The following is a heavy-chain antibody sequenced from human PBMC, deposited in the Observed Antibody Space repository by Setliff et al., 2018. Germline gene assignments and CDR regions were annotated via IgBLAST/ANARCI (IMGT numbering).Heavy chain of an antibody. Sequence: GGSLRLSCAASGSTFSSYWMSWVRQAPGKGLEWVSAISGSGGSTYYADSVKGRFTVSRDNSKNTLYLQMNSLRAEDTAVYYCAREASSGYLHYYMDVWGTGTTVTVSS. CDR1: GSTFSSYW. J-gene: IGHJ6*03. CDR3: AREASSGYLHYYMDV. D-gene: IGHD6-25*01. V-gene: IGHV3-23*01. CDR2: ISGSGGST.